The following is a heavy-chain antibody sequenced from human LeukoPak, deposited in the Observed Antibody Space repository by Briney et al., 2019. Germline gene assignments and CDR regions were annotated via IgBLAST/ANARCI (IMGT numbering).Heavy chain of an antibody. CDR1: GYTFTGYY. CDR3: ARGGSVYRDAFDI. J-gene: IGHJ3*02. D-gene: IGHD2-2*02. V-gene: IGHV1-2*02. Sequence: ASVKVSCKASGYTFTGYYMHWVRQAPGQGLEWMGWINPNSGGTKYAQKFQDRVTMTRDTSISTAYMELISLRSDDTAVYYCARGGSVYRDAFDIWGQGTMVTVSS. CDR2: INPNSGGT.